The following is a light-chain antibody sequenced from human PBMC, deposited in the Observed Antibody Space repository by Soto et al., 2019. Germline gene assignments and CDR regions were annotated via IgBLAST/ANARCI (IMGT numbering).Light chain of an antibody. J-gene: IGKJ2*01. V-gene: IGKV1-39*01. CDR1: QSISSS. Sequence: DIQMTQSPSSLSASVGDRVTITCRASQSISSSLNWYQQKPGKAPKLLIYAASSLQSGVRSRFSGSGSGTDFTLTISSLQPEDFATYYCQQSYSTRMYTFGQGTKLEIK. CDR2: AAS. CDR3: QQSYSTRMYT.